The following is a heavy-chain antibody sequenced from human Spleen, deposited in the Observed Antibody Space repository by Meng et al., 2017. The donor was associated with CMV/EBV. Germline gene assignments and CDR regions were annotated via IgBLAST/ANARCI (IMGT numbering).Heavy chain of an antibody. Sequence: QVLLVQSGAEVKKPGASVKVSCRTSGYLFTSYDINWVRQAPGQGLEWMGGIIPILGIANYAQKFQGRVTITADKSTSTAYMELSSLRSEDTAVYYCARDVRITVAGTDYWGQGTLVTVSS. CDR2: IIPILGIA. CDR1: GYLFTSYD. CDR3: ARDVRITVAGTDY. V-gene: IGHV1-69*10. D-gene: IGHD6-19*01. J-gene: IGHJ4*02.